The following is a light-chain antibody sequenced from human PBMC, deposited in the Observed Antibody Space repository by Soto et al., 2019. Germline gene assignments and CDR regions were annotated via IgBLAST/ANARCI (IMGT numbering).Light chain of an antibody. J-gene: IGKJ4*01. CDR1: QSVLYSSNNANY. CDR2: WAS. CDR3: QQYYASPLT. Sequence: DIVMTQSPDSMAVSLGERAIINCKSSQSVLYSSNNANYVAWFQQKTGQPPELLIYWASSLQYGVPDRFSGSGSGTDFTLTICILQAEDVTVYYCQQYYASPLTFGGGTKVEIK. V-gene: IGKV4-1*01.